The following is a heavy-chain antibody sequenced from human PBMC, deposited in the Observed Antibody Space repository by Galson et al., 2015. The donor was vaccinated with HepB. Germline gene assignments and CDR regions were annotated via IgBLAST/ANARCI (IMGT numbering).Heavy chain of an antibody. CDR3: ARLGAPLHYYDSSGYYLDY. CDR1: GFTFSDYY. CDR2: ISSSGSTI. D-gene: IGHD3-22*01. J-gene: IGHJ4*02. V-gene: IGHV3-11*01. Sequence: LRLSCAASGFTFSDYYMSWIRQAPGKGLEWVSYISSSGSTIYYADSVKGRFTISRDNAKNSLYLQMNSLRAEDTAVYYCARLGAPLHYYDSSGYYLDYWGQGTLVTVSS.